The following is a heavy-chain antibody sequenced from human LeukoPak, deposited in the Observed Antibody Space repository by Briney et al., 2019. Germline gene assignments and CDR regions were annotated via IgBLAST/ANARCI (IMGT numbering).Heavy chain of an antibody. CDR3: AKVAGSRYFDI. Sequence: SETLSLTCTVSGGSVSTYYRSWIRQPAGKGLEWIGRFYTSGSTSYNPSLKSRVSMSVDTSKNHFSLNLTSVTAADTAVYYCAKVAGSRYFDIWGRGTLVTVSS. CDR1: GGSVSTYY. CDR2: FYTSGST. V-gene: IGHV4-4*07. J-gene: IGHJ2*01. D-gene: IGHD6-19*01.